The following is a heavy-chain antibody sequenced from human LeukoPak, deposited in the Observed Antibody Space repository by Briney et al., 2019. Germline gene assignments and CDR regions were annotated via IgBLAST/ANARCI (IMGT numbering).Heavy chain of an antibody. D-gene: IGHD3-16*01. J-gene: IGHJ4*02. CDR2: IKQDGSEK. V-gene: IGHV3-7*05. CDR1: GFTFSSYW. Sequence: PGGSLRLSCAASGFTFSSYWMSWVRQAPGKGLEWVANIKQDGSEKNYMDSVKGRFTISRDNATNSLLLQMNSLRVEDTAVYYCARERGGQSNDYLHGGPFDYWGQGTLVTVSS. CDR3: ARERGGQSNDYLHGGPFDY.